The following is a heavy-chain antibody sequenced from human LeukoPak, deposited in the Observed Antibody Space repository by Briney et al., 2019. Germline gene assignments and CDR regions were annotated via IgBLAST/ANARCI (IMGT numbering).Heavy chain of an antibody. CDR2: IYGDDDK. D-gene: IGHD3-16*01. CDR3: AHRAAGGLDYYYNGMDV. Sequence: SGPTLVNPTQTLTLTCTFSGFSLNTGGVSVAWIRQPPGKALEWLALIYGDDDKRYSPSLKTRLTITKDTSKNQVALTMSNMDPVDTATYFCAHRAAGGLDYYYNGMDVWGQGTTVTVSS. J-gene: IGHJ6*02. CDR1: GFSLNTGGVS. V-gene: IGHV2-5*02.